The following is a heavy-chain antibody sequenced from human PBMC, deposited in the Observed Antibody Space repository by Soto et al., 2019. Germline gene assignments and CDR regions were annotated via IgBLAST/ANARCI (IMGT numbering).Heavy chain of an antibody. CDR3: AITRLYDSTGYHRDGSDI. V-gene: IGHV3-23*01. Sequence: GGSLRLACAASGFTFSSYTMNWVRQSPGKGLEWLSGVSGSGASKYYADSVKGRFTISRDNSNNTLFLQVNSLRAEDTAVYYCAITRLYDSTGYHRDGSDIWGQGTMVTVSS. D-gene: IGHD3-22*01. CDR2: VSGSGASK. CDR1: GFTFSSYT. J-gene: IGHJ3*02.